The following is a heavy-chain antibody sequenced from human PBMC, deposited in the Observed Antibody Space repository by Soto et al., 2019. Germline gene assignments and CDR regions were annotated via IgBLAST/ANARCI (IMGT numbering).Heavy chain of an antibody. CDR2: ISGSGGST. CDR3: AKDRRPDIVVVPASDAFDI. D-gene: IGHD2-2*01. J-gene: IGHJ3*02. V-gene: IGHV3-23*01. Sequence: GGSLRLSCAASGFTFSSYAMSWVRQSPGKGLEWVSAISGSGGSTYYADSVKGRFTISRDNSKNTLYLQMNSLRAEDTAVYYCAKDRRPDIVVVPASDAFDIWGQGTMVTVSS. CDR1: GFTFSSYA.